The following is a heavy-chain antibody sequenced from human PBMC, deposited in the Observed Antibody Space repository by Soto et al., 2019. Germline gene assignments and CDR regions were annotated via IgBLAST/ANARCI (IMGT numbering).Heavy chain of an antibody. D-gene: IGHD4-4*01. CDR1: GFTFNAYA. CDR3: ARVASDYINSVDH. CDR2: IGGSGGNR. V-gene: IGHV3-23*01. J-gene: IGHJ4*02. Sequence: VQLLESGGGLVLPGGSLRLSCAASGFTFNAYAMTWVRQAPGKGREWVSAIGGSGGNRYYAASVKGRFTISRDNSKDALDLQMNSLRVEDTAVYYCARVASDYINSVDHWGQGILVTVSS.